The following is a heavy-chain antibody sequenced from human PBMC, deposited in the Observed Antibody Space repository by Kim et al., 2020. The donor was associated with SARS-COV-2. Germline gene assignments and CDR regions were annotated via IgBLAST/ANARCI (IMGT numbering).Heavy chain of an antibody. CDR3: AAETDGFDI. CDR1: GYTFTNSA. Sequence: ASVKVSCKASGYTFTNSAIHWVRQAPGQSLEWMGWISAGNGNTKYSQNFQGRVTLTRDTSASTAYMELSSLRSEDTAVYYCAAETDGFDIWGQGTRVTVSS. J-gene: IGHJ3*02. CDR2: ISAGNGNT. V-gene: IGHV1-3*01.